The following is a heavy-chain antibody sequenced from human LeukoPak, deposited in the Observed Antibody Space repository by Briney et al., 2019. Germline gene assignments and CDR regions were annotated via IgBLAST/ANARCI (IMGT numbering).Heavy chain of an antibody. CDR3: ARQTPSLDP. V-gene: IGHV3-48*03. CDR2: ISSGSNTI. J-gene: IGHJ5*02. CDR1: GFTFSSYE. Sequence: GGSPRLSCAASGFTFSSYEMNWVRQSPGKGLEWISYISSGSNTIYYADSVKGRFTMSRDNAKNSLYLQMNSLRAEDTAVYYCARQTPSLDPWGQGTLVTVSS.